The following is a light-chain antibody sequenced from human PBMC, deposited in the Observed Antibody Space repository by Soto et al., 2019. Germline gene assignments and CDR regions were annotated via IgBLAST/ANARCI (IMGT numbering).Light chain of an antibody. CDR1: SSNIGAGYD. CDR2: GNS. V-gene: IGLV1-40*01. J-gene: IGLJ2*01. Sequence: QSVLTQPPSVSGAPGQRVTISCTGSSSNIGAGYDVHWYQQLPGTAPKLLIYGNSNRPSGVPDRFSGSKSGTSASLAITGLQAEDEADYYCQYYDSSLSGVVFGGGTKLTAL. CDR3: QYYDSSLSGVV.